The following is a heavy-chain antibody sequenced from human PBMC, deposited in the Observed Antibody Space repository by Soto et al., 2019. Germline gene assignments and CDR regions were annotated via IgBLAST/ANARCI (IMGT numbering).Heavy chain of an antibody. CDR2: IKFDESTT. CDR3: ARGIRNYSGVGV. V-gene: IGHV3-74*01. J-gene: IGHJ6*02. D-gene: IGHD5-18*01. CDR1: GFTFNIYW. Sequence: EVQVVESGGGLIQPGGSLRLSCVASGFTFNIYWMHWVRQAPGKGLVWVSRIKFDESTTSYADSVKGRFTISRDNAKNTVFLQMNSLRADDTGVYYCARGIRNYSGVGVWGQGTTVTVSS.